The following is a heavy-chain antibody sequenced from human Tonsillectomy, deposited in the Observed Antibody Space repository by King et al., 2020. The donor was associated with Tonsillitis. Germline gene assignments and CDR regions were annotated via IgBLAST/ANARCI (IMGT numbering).Heavy chain of an antibody. V-gene: IGHV4-31*03. D-gene: IGHD6-19*01. Sequence: VQLQESGPGLVKPSQTLSITCTVSGGSISSGGYYWNWIRQPPGKGLEWVGYISYSGTPYYNPSHRSRVAISMDTSRNQFSLELSSVTAADTAVDHCAGAFWYSSGWGWFDPWGQGTLVTVSS. J-gene: IGHJ5*02. CDR3: AGAFWYSSGWGWFDP. CDR2: ISYSGTP. CDR1: GGSISSGGYY.